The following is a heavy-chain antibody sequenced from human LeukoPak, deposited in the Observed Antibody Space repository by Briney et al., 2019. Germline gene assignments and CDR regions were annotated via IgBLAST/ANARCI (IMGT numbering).Heavy chain of an antibody. D-gene: IGHD2-21*01. CDR2: ISYDGSNK. CDR3: AKEFNRGLPDY. J-gene: IGHJ4*02. CDR1: GFTFSSYA. V-gene: IGHV3-30-3*01. Sequence: GGSLRLSCAASGFTFSSYAMRWVRQAPGKGLEWVAVISYDGSNKYYADSVKGRFTISRDNSKNTLYLQMSSLRAEDTAVYYCAKEFNRGLPDYWGQGTLVTVPS.